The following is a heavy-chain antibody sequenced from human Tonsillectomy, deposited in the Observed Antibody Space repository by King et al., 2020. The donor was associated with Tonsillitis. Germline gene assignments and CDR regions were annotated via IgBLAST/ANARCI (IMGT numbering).Heavy chain of an antibody. D-gene: IGHD5-24*01. Sequence: QLVQSGAEVKKPGASVKVSCKASGYTFTSYGISWVRQAPGQGLEWLGWISAYNGNTNYAQKIQGRVTMTTDTSTSTAYMELRSLRSDDTAVYYCARATRDPHYYGMDVWGQGTTVTLSS. J-gene: IGHJ6*02. CDR2: ISAYNGNT. CDR1: GYTFTSYG. CDR3: ARATRDPHYYGMDV. V-gene: IGHV1-18*04.